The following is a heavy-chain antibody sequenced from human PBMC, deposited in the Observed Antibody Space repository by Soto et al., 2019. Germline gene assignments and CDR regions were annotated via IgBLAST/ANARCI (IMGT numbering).Heavy chain of an antibody. CDR2: IYYSGST. CDR3: ARGRTQNWFDP. Sequence: SETLSLTCTVSGGSISSYYWSWIRQPPGKGLEWIGYIYYSGSTNYNPSLKSRVTISVDTSKNQFSLKLSSVTAADTAVYYCARGRTQNWFDPWGQGTLVTVSS. CDR1: GGSISSYY. V-gene: IGHV4-59*01. J-gene: IGHJ5*02.